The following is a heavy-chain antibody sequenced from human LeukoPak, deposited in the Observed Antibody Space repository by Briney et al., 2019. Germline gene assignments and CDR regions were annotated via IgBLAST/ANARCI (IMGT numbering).Heavy chain of an antibody. CDR3: ARAPADYDYVWGSDLLSDAFDI. CDR1: GGSISSSSYY. J-gene: IGHJ3*02. Sequence: TSETLSLTCTVSGGSISSSSYYWGWIRQPPGKGLEWIGSIYYSGSTYYNPSLKSRVTISVDTSKNQFSLKLSSVTAADTAVYYCARAPADYDYVWGSDLLSDAFDIWGQGTMVTVSS. V-gene: IGHV4-39*07. D-gene: IGHD3-16*01. CDR2: IYYSGST.